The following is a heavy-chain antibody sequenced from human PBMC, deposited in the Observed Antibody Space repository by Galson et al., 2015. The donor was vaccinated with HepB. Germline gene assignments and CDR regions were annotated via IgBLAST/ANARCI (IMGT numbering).Heavy chain of an antibody. V-gene: IGHV1-8*01. CDR2: MNPNSGNT. D-gene: IGHD5-18*01. CDR1: GYTFTSYD. CDR3: ARGSRRDSYGYTIRGDYYYGMDV. J-gene: IGHJ6*02. Sequence: SVKVSCKASGYTFTSYDINWVRQATGQGLEWMGWMNPNSGNTGYAQKFQGRVTMTRNTSISTAYMELSSLRSEDTAVYYCARGSRRDSYGYTIRGDYYYGMDVWGQGTTVTVSS.